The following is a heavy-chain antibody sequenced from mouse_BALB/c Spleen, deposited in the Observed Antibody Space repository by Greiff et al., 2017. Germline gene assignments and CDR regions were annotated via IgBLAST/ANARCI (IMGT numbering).Heavy chain of an antibody. V-gene: IGHV5-6-4*01. J-gene: IGHJ4*01. CDR3: TRIYDGYDGEAMDY. CDR2: ISSGGSYT. D-gene: IGHD2-3*01. CDR1: GFTFSSYT. Sequence: DVKLVESGGGLVKPGGSLKLSCAASGFTFSSYTMSWVRQTPEKRLEWVATISSGGSYTYYPDSVKGRFTISRDNAKNTLYLQMSSLKSEDTAMYYCTRIYDGYDGEAMDYWGQGTSVTVSS.